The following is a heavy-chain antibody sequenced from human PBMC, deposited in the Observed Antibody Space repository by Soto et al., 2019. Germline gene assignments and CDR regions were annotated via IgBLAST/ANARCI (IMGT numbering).Heavy chain of an antibody. Sequence: GGSLRLSCAASGFTFSSFEMNWVRQAPGKGLEWVSYISTSGSTIYYADSVKGRFTISRDNAKNSLYLQMNSLRAEDTAVYYCARGLTGYSYGVDYWGQGTLVTVSS. CDR2: ISTSGSTI. D-gene: IGHD5-18*01. CDR3: ARGLTGYSYGVDY. CDR1: GFTFSSFE. V-gene: IGHV3-48*03. J-gene: IGHJ4*02.